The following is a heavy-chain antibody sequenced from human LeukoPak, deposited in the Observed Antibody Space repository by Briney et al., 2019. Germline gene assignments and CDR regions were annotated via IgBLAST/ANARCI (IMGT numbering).Heavy chain of an antibody. CDR3: ASSPSGYWWNFDC. CDR2: IYHSGST. CDR1: GGSVSNGSYY. V-gene: IGHV4-39*01. Sequence: SETLSLTCTVSGGSVSNGSYYWGWIRQPPGKGLEWIGSIYHSGSTYYNPSLKSRVTISVDTSKNQFSLKLRSVTAADTAVYYCASSPSGYWWNFDCWGQGTLVTVSS. D-gene: IGHD3-22*01. J-gene: IGHJ4*02.